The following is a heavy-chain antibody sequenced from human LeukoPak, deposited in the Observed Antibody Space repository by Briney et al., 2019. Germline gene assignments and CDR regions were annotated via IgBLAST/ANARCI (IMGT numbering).Heavy chain of an antibody. CDR2: ISYDGSNK. CDR3: AKDTGGLYGYSHGNDAFDI. Sequence: GGSLRLSCAASGSTFSSYGMHCVRQAPGKGLEWVAVISYDGSNKYYADSVKGRFTISRDNSKNTLYLQMNSLRAEDTAVYYCAKDTGGLYGYSHGNDAFDIWGQGTMVTVSS. J-gene: IGHJ3*02. D-gene: IGHD5-18*01. CDR1: GSTFSSYG. V-gene: IGHV3-30*18.